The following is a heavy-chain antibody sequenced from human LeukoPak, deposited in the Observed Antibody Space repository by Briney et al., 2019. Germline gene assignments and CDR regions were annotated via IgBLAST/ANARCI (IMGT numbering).Heavy chain of an antibody. CDR2: IYYSGST. V-gene: IGHV4-39*01. Sequence: SETLSLTCTVSGGSISSSSYYWGWIRQPPGKGLEWIGSIYYSGSTYYNPSLKSRVTISVDTSKNQFSLKLSSVTAADTAVYYCARQPGSDYFDSSGPFDYWGQGTLVTVSS. D-gene: IGHD3-22*01. J-gene: IGHJ4*02. CDR3: ARQPGSDYFDSSGPFDY. CDR1: GGSISSSSYY.